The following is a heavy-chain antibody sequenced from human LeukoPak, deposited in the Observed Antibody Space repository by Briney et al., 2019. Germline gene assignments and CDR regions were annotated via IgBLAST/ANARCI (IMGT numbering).Heavy chain of an antibody. CDR1: GFTFSSYA. V-gene: IGHV3-30-3*01. J-gene: IGHJ4*02. D-gene: IGHD2-21*01. Sequence: GRSLRLSCAASGFTFSSYAMHWVRQAPGKGLEWVAVISYDGSNKYYADSVKGRFTISRDSSKNTLYLQMNSLRIEDTAVYYCARDQSMDYWGQGTLVTVSS. CDR3: ARDQSMDY. CDR2: ISYDGSNK.